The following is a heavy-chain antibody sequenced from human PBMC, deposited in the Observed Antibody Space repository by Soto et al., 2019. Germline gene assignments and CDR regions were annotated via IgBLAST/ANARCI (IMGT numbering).Heavy chain of an antibody. CDR1: GGSFSGYY. CDR3: ARGRFVASSWYRGRSSWFDP. J-gene: IGHJ5*02. V-gene: IGHV4-34*01. Sequence: QVQLQQWGAGLLKPSETLSLTCAVYGGSFSGYYWSWIRQPPGKGLEWIGEINHSGSTNYNPSLTSRVTISVDTSKNQFSLKLSSVTAADTAVYYCARGRFVASSWYRGRSSWFDPWGQGTLVTVSS. D-gene: IGHD6-13*01. CDR2: INHSGST.